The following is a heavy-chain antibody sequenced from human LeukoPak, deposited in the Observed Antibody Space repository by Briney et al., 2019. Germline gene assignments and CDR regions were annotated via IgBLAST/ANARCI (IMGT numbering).Heavy chain of an antibody. Sequence: GGSLRLSCAASGFTFSNYDMTWVRQAPGKGLEWVSTIGDSGERTYYADSVKGRFTISRDNSKNTLSLQMNSLRVEDTAVYYCAKDVVRGVVKTDYWGQGTLVTVPS. D-gene: IGHD3-10*01. J-gene: IGHJ4*02. V-gene: IGHV3-23*01. CDR3: AKDVVRGVVKTDY. CDR2: IGDSGERT. CDR1: GFTFSNYD.